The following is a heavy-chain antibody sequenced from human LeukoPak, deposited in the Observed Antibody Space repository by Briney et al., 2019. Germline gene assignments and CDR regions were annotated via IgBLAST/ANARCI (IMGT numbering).Heavy chain of an antibody. CDR1: GITVSSNY. D-gene: IGHD3-22*01. Sequence: GGSLRLSCAASGITVSSNYMSWVRQAPGKGLEWVSSISSSSSYIYYADSVKGRFTISRDNAKDSLYLQMNSLRAEDTAVYYCARGPNYYDSSGYYLYYFDYWGQGTLVTVSS. CDR2: ISSSSSYI. J-gene: IGHJ4*02. CDR3: ARGPNYYDSSGYYLYYFDY. V-gene: IGHV3-21*01.